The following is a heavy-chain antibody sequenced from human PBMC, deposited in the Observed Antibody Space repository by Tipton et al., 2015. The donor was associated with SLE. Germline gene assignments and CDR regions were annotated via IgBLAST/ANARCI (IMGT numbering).Heavy chain of an antibody. CDR3: ASHSSSSEGWFDP. V-gene: IGHV4-39*07. Sequence: TLSLTCTVSGGSISSSSYYWSWIRQPPGKGLEWIGEIIHSGSTNYNPSLKSRVTISVDTSKNQFSLKLSSVTAADTAVYYCASHSSSSEGWFDPWGQGTLVTVSS. CDR1: GGSISSSSYY. D-gene: IGHD6-6*01. J-gene: IGHJ5*02. CDR2: IIHSGST.